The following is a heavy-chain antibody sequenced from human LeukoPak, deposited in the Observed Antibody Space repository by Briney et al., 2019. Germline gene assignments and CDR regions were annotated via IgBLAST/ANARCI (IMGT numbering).Heavy chain of an antibody. Sequence: PGGSLRLSCAASGFTFSSYAMSWVRQAPGKGLEWVSAISGSGGSTYYADSVRGRFTISRDNSKNTLYLQMNSLRAEDTAVYYCARDFMGVSTAWGQGTLVTVSS. D-gene: IGHD3-16*01. CDR3: ARDFMGVSTA. CDR1: GFTFSSYA. J-gene: IGHJ4*02. CDR2: ISGSGGST. V-gene: IGHV3-23*01.